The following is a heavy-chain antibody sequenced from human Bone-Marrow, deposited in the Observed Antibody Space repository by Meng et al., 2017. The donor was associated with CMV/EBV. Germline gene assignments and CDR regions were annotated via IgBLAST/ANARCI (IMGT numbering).Heavy chain of an antibody. V-gene: IGHV3-9*01. CDR3: ARDRAVTTC. J-gene: IGHJ4*02. Sequence: GGSLRLSCAASGFTFDDYAMHWVRQAPGKGLEWVSGISWNSGNIAYVDSVKGRFTISRDNAKNSLYLQMNSLRAEDTAVYYCARDRAVTTCWGQGTLVTVSS. CDR2: ISWNSGNI. D-gene: IGHD4-17*01. CDR1: GFTFDDYA.